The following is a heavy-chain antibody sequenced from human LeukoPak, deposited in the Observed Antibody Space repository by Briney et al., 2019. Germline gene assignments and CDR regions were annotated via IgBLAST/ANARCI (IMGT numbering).Heavy chain of an antibody. CDR2: LDSSSTHI. Sequence: GGSLRLSCAASGFTFSDYYMSWIRQAPGKGLEWVSSLDSSSTHIYYADSVKGRFTISRDNAKNSLYLQMNSLRAEDTALYYCARDQIFPAIPSAFDIWGQGTMVTVSS. V-gene: IGHV3-11*05. CDR3: ARDQIFPAIPSAFDI. CDR1: GFTFSDYY. J-gene: IGHJ3*02. D-gene: IGHD2-21*02.